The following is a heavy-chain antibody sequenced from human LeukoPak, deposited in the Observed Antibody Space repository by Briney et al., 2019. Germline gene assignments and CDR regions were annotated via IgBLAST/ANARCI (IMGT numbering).Heavy chain of an antibody. V-gene: IGHV4-31*03. CDR3: ARGGYYDILTGYFSPYYYYYGMDV. CDR2: IYYSGST. Sequence: SQTLSLTCTVSGGSISSGGYYWSWIRQHPGKGLEWIGYIYYSGSTYYNPSLKSRVTISVDTSKSQFSLKLSSVTAADTAVYYCARGGYYDILTGYFSPYYYYYGMDVWGQGTTVTVSS. J-gene: IGHJ6*02. D-gene: IGHD3-9*01. CDR1: GGSISSGGYY.